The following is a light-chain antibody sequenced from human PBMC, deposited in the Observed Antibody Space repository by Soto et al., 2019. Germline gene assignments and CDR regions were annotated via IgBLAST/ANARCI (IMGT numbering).Light chain of an antibody. CDR3: QQRSNWPSIT. J-gene: IGKJ5*01. V-gene: IGKV3-11*01. CDR2: DAS. Sequence: EIVLTQSPATLSFSPGERATLSCRASQSVSSYLAWYQQKPGQAPRLLIYDASNRATGIPARFSGSGSGTDFTLTINSLEPEDSAVYYCQQRSNWPSITFGQGTRLENK. CDR1: QSVSSY.